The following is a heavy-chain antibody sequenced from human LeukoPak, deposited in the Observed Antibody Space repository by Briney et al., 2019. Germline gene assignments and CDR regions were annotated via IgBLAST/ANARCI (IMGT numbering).Heavy chain of an antibody. J-gene: IGHJ4*02. D-gene: IGHD3-22*01. Sequence: PSETLSLTCAVSGGPIIASYWSWIRQPPGKGLEWIGYTHYSGTGNYNPSLKSRVTISIDTSKNRFSLRLTSVTAADTAVYYCARVRFYDPTGYSTTYYLDYWGQRALVTVSS. CDR2: THYSGTG. CDR1: GGPIIASY. V-gene: IGHV4-59*01. CDR3: ARVRFYDPTGYSTTYYLDY.